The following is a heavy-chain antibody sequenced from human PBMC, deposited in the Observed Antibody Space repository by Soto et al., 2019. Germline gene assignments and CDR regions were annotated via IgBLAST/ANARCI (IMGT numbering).Heavy chain of an antibody. Sequence: SETLSLTCAVYGGSFSGYYWSWIRHPPGKGLEWIGEINHSVSTNYNPSLKSRVTISVDTSKNQFSLKLSSVTAADTAVYYCARAGDIVVVPAANFDYWGQGTLVTVSS. V-gene: IGHV4-34*01. D-gene: IGHD2-2*01. CDR1: GGSFSGYY. CDR3: ARAGDIVVVPAANFDY. J-gene: IGHJ4*02. CDR2: INHSVST.